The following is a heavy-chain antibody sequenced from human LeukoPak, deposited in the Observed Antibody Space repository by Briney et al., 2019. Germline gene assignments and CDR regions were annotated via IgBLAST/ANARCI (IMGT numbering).Heavy chain of an antibody. CDR2: ISYSGST. Sequence: SETLSLTCTVSGGSISSYYWSWIRQPPGKGLEWIGYISYSGSTNYHPSFKSRVTMSVDTSKNQFSLKLSSVTAADTAVYYCASSTSLYWYFDLWGRGTLVTVSS. CDR1: GGSISSYY. CDR3: ASSTSLYWYFDL. J-gene: IGHJ2*01. D-gene: IGHD2-2*01. V-gene: IGHV4-59*01.